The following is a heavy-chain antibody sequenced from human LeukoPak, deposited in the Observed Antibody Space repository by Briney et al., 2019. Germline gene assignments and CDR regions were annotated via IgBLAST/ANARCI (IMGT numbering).Heavy chain of an antibody. CDR3: ARFVTGSNPADF. CDR2: ISPSGDSP. CDR1: GFTLTQYY. D-gene: IGHD1-26*01. V-gene: IGHV1-46*01. Sequence: GASVTVSCKASGFTLTQYYLHWVRQAPGQGLEFVGMISPSGDSPNYAQKFQGRVTMTRDMSTTTVYMELSNLRSEDTAVYFCARFVTGSNPADFWGQGTLVTVSS. J-gene: IGHJ4*02.